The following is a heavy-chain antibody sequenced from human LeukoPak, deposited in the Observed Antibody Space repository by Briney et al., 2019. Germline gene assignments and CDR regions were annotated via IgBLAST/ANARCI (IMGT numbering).Heavy chain of an antibody. CDR1: GFPFSRYW. D-gene: IGHD3-3*01. CDR2: IKQDGSEK. J-gene: IGHJ6*04. CDR3: AGEKALRFLEGPDYGMGG. V-gene: IGHV3-7*01. Sequence: GTLRLSCAPSGFPFSRYWMSGVRPAPRKGMEWVANIKQDGSEKYYVDSVKGRFTISRDNAKNSLYLQMNSLRAEDTAVYYCAGEKALRFLEGPDYGMGGWGKGATVTV.